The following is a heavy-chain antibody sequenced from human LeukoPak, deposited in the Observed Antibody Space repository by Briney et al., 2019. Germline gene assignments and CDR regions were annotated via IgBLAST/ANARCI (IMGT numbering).Heavy chain of an antibody. V-gene: IGHV4-61*01. CDR3: ARDDEYSSSSIYGMDV. CDR1: GGSVSSGSYY. D-gene: IGHD6-6*01. Sequence: SETLSLTCTVSGGSVSSGSYYWSWIRQPPGKGLEWIGYIYYSGSTNYNPSLKSRVTISVDTSKNQFSPKLSSVTAADTAVYYCARDDEYSSSSIYGMDVWGQGTTVTVSS. J-gene: IGHJ6*02. CDR2: IYYSGST.